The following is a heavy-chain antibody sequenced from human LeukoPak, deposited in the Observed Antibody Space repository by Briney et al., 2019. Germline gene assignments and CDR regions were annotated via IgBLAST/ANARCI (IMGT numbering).Heavy chain of an antibody. J-gene: IGHJ3*02. D-gene: IGHD3-22*01. V-gene: IGHV5-51*01. Sequence: GESLKISCKASGYGFTTDYIGWVRQMPGKGLEWMGIIYPDDSETNYSPSFQGQVSMSVDKSITTAYLQWSSLKASDTAIYYCARQAYGSHFDAFDIWGQGTMVTVSS. CDR3: ARQAYGSHFDAFDI. CDR2: IYPDDSET. CDR1: GYGFTTDY.